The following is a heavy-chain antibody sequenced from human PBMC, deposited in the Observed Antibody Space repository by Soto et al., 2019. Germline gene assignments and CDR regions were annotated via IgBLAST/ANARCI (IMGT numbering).Heavy chain of an antibody. J-gene: IGHJ5*02. CDR2: IYYSGST. CDR1: GGSISSGGYY. Sequence: QVQLQESGPGLVKPSQTLSLTCTVSGGSISSGGYYWSWIRQHPGKGLEWIGYIYYSGSTYYNPSLQRPFTLSVDTSKNQFSLKLTSVPAAYTAVYYRARSVFPWGQGTLDTVSS. V-gene: IGHV4-31*01. CDR3: ARSVFP.